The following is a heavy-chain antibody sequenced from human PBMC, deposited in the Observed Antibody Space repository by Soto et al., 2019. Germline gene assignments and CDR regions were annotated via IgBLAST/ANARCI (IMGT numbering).Heavy chain of an antibody. CDR3: AREPVGPDYAMDV. V-gene: IGHV3-33*01. CDR2: LGFDGGGR. CDR1: GFDFSSYG. J-gene: IGHJ6*02. D-gene: IGHD1-26*01. Sequence: QMQLVESGGSVVQPGTSLRLSCAAFGFDFSSYGMHWVRQTPGKGLEWVAVLGFDGGGRYYVDSVKGRFTISRDNSKKMLYLQMDSLRADDTALYYCAREPVGPDYAMDVWGQGTTVTVSS.